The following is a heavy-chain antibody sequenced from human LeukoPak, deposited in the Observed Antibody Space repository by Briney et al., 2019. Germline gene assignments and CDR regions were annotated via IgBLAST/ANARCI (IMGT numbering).Heavy chain of an antibody. CDR1: GFTSRVFE. D-gene: IGHD3-16*01. CDR3: AKGGLRGGTYNDDF. Sequence: GGSPRPSSAPSGFTSRVFERNGVPEAPGKGREGGSAISGSGGSTYYADSVKGRFTVSRDNSKNTLYLQMNSLRAEDTALYYCAKGGLRGGTYNDDFWGQGTLVTVSS. V-gene: IGHV3-23*01. J-gene: IGHJ4*02. CDR2: ISGSGGST.